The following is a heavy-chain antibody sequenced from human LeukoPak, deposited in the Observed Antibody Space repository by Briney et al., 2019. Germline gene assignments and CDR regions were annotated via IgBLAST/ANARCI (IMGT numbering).Heavy chain of an antibody. V-gene: IGHV4-39*01. D-gene: IGHD3-16*01. Sequence: SETLSLTCTVSGGSISSSGYYWVWIRQPPGKDLEWIGSIYYSGSTFYNPSLKSRVTMSVDTSKNQFSLKLTSVTAADTAVYYCARVVWRFYYFDYWGQGTLVTVSS. CDR2: IYYSGST. CDR3: ARVVWRFYYFDY. J-gene: IGHJ4*02. CDR1: GGSISSSGYY.